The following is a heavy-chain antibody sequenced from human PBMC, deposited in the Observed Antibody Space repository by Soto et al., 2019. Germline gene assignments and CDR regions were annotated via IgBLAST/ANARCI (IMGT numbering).Heavy chain of an antibody. V-gene: IGHV4-39*01. CDR3: VRSGDRDTSDVDF. D-gene: IGHD5-12*01. CDR1: GGSISSSSYY. CDR2: FYESGGT. Sequence: PSETLSLTCTVCGGSISSSSYYWGWIRQPTVSGLKRIGCFYESGGTVYVPPSKRRVTISVDTSKNQFSLTLYSGSAADTAMYYIVRSGDRDTSDVDFWGQGTLVTVSS. J-gene: IGHJ4*02.